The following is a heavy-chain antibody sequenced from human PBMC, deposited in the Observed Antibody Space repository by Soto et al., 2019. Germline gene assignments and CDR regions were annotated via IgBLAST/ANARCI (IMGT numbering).Heavy chain of an antibody. Sequence: QVQLQESGPGLVKPSQTLSLTCTVSGGSISSGDYYWSWIRQPPGKGLEWIGYIYYSGSTYYNPSLMSRVTISVDTSKNQFSLKLSSVTAADTAVYYCARGRPQIWHYFDYWGQGTLVTVSS. CDR2: IYYSGST. D-gene: IGHD5-18*01. CDR3: ARGRPQIWHYFDY. CDR1: GGSISSGDYY. J-gene: IGHJ4*02. V-gene: IGHV4-30-4*01.